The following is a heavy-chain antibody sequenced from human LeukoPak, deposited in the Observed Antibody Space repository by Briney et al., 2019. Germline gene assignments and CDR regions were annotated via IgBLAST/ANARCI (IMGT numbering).Heavy chain of an antibody. CDR3: ARGRAARYYYDSSGQSDY. CDR2: IYRSGST. V-gene: IGHV4-38-2*02. D-gene: IGHD3-22*01. J-gene: IGHJ4*02. Sequence: SETLSLTCTVSGYSISSGYYWGWIRQPPGKGLEWIGSIYRSGSTYYNPSLKSRVTISVDTSKNQFSMKLSSVTAADTAVYYCARGRAARYYYDSSGQSDYWGQGTLVTVSS. CDR1: GYSISSGYY.